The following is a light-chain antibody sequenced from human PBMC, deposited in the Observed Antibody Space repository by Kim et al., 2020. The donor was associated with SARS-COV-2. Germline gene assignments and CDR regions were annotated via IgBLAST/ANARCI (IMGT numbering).Light chain of an antibody. Sequence: VSPGETAPLSATASQSVSSNLAWYQQTPGQAPRLLISAASTRATGIPVRFSGGGSGTDFTLTISSLQSEDFAVYYCQQYDKCPRTFGQGTKVDI. CDR1: QSVSSN. CDR3: QQYDKCPRT. J-gene: IGKJ1*01. V-gene: IGKV3-15*01. CDR2: AAS.